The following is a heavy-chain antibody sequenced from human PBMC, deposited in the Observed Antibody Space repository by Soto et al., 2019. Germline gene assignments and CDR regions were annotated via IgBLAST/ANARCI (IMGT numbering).Heavy chain of an antibody. Sequence: TSETLSLTCAVSGGSISSSNWWSWVRQPPGKGLEWIGEIYHSGSTNYNPSLKSRVTISVDKSKNQFSLKLSSVTAADTAVYYCAKSSSAGEYYYYGMDVWGQGTTVTVSS. CDR1: GGSISSSNW. V-gene: IGHV4-4*02. D-gene: IGHD6-6*01. J-gene: IGHJ6*02. CDR2: IYHSGST. CDR3: AKSSSAGEYYYYGMDV.